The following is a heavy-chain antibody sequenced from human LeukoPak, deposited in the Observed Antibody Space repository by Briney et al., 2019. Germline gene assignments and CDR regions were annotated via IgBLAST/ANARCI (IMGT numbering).Heavy chain of an antibody. D-gene: IGHD3-10*01. Sequence: SETLSVTCTVSGGSISSYYWSWIRQPAGKGLEWIGRIYTSGGTNYNPSLKSRVTMSVDTSKNQFSLKRSSVTAADTPVYYCARDPSYYEGSGSWYGMDVWGQGTTVTVSS. J-gene: IGHJ6*02. CDR3: ARDPSYYEGSGSWYGMDV. CDR1: GGSISSYY. V-gene: IGHV4-4*07. CDR2: IYTSGGT.